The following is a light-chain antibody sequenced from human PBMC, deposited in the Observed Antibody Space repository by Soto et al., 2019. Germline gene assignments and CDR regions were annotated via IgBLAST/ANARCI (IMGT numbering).Light chain of an antibody. CDR3: QQYINWPVT. J-gene: IGKJ1*01. Sequence: EIVMTQSPATLSVSPGERATLSCRARQSVSSNLAWYQQKPGQAPRLLIYGASTRATGIPARFSGSGSGTEFTLTISSLQSEDFAVYYCQQYINWPVTFGQGTKVEIK. CDR1: QSVSSN. V-gene: IGKV3-15*01. CDR2: GAS.